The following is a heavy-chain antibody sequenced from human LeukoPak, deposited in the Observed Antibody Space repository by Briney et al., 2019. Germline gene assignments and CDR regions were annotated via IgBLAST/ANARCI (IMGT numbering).Heavy chain of an antibody. CDR3: ARRRGYRNGPGYFDY. J-gene: IGHJ4*02. CDR1: GGSISSGGYY. Sequence: SETLSLTCTVSGGSISSGGYYWSWIRQPPGKGLEWIGYIYHSGSTYYNPSLKSRVTISVDTSKNQFSLKLNSVTAADTAVYYCARRRGYRNGPGYFDYWGQGTLVTVSS. D-gene: IGHD5-18*01. CDR2: IYHSGST. V-gene: IGHV4-30-2*01.